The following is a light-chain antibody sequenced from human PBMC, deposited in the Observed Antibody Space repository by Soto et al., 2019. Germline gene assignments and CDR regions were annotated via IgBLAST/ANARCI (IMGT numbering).Light chain of an antibody. CDR2: GSN. V-gene: IGLV1-44*01. CDR3: ASWDDNLNGVV. Sequence: QSVLTQPPSASGTPGQRVTISCSGSNSNLGSNSVNWYQQLPGTAPKLLIYGSNQRPSGVPDRFSGSKSGTSASLAISGLQSEDEGVHYCASWDDNLNGVVFGGGTKLTVL. J-gene: IGLJ3*02. CDR1: NSNLGSNS.